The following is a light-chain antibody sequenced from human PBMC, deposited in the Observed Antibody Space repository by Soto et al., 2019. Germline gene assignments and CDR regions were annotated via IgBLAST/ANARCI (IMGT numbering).Light chain of an antibody. Sequence: QSVLTQPPSVSGSPGQRVTISCTGSSSDIGAGYDVHWYQQLPGTAPKLLIYGNSNRPSGVADRFSGSKSGTSASLAITGLQAEDEADDYCQSYDSSLSSVVFGGGTKLTVL. CDR3: QSYDSSLSSVV. V-gene: IGLV1-40*01. CDR1: SSDIGAGYD. J-gene: IGLJ2*01. CDR2: GNS.